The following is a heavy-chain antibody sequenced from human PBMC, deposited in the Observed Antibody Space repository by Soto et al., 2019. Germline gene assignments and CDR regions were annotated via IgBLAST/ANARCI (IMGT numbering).Heavy chain of an antibody. CDR2: IYPGDSDT. D-gene: IGHD6-6*01. V-gene: IGHV5-51*01. Sequence: PGESLKISCKGSGYSFTSYWIGWVRQMPGKGLEWMGIIYPGDSDTRYSPSFQGQVTISADKSISTAYLQWSSLKASDTAMYYCARTSSSSVFYYYYYMDVWGKGTTVTVSS. CDR3: ARTSSSSVFYYYYYMDV. J-gene: IGHJ6*03. CDR1: GYSFTSYW.